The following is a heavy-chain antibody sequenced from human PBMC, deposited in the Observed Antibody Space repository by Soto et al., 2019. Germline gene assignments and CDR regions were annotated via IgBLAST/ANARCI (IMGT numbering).Heavy chain of an antibody. CDR3: ARDQYDFWSGYSSSGYYYGMDV. CDR2: IWYDGSNK. V-gene: IGHV3-33*01. J-gene: IGHJ6*02. D-gene: IGHD3-3*01. CDR1: GFTFSSYG. Sequence: ESGGGVVQPGRSLRLSCAASGFTFSSYGMHWVRQAPGKGLEWVAVIWYDGSNKYYADSVKGRFTISRDNSKNTLYLQMNSLRAEDTAVYYCARDQYDFWSGYSSSGYYYGMDVWGQGTTVTVSS.